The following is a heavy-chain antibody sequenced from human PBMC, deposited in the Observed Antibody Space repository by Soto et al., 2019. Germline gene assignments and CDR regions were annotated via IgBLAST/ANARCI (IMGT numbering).Heavy chain of an antibody. D-gene: IGHD3-22*01. V-gene: IGHV2-70*20. CDR2: IDWDDDK. CDR3: ARISYYDSSPWSYYFDY. CDR1: GFSLINDGMC. J-gene: IGHJ4*02. Sequence: SFPTLVNPTKTLTLTCTFSGFSLINDGMCVSCVLQPAGEALEWLALIDWDDDKYYSTSLKTRLTISKDTSKNQVVLTMTNMDPVDTATYYCARISYYDSSPWSYYFDYWGQGTLVTVSS.